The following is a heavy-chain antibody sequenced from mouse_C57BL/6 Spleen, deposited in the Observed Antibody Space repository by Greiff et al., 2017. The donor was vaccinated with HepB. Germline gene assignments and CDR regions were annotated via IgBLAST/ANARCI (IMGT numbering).Heavy chain of an antibody. J-gene: IGHJ4*01. CDR3: TRGSKSPMDY. CDR1: GFNIKDDY. Sequence: EVKLQQSGAELVRPGASVKLSCTASGFNIKDDYMHWVKQRPEQGLEWIGWIDPENGDTEYASKFQGKATITADTSSNTAYLQLSSLTSEDTAVYYCTRGSKSPMDYWGQGTSVTVSS. D-gene: IGHD1-1*01. V-gene: IGHV14-4*01. CDR2: IDPENGDT.